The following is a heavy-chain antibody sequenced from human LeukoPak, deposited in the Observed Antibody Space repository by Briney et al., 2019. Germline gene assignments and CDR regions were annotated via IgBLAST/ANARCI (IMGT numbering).Heavy chain of an antibody. D-gene: IGHD1-26*01. V-gene: IGHV1-69*04. CDR2: IDIA. Sequence: SVKVSCKASGGTFTTYTISWVRQAPGQGLEWMGRIDIANYAQKFQDRVTITADKSTTTAYMELSSLRSEDTAIYYCARDDEAVGSPRTQGFYNWFDPWGQGTLVTVSS. CDR1: GGTFTTYT. J-gene: IGHJ5*02. CDR3: ARDDEAVGSPRTQGFYNWFDP.